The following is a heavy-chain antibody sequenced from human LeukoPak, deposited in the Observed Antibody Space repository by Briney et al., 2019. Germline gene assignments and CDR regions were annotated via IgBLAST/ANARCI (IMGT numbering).Heavy chain of an antibody. J-gene: IGHJ3*02. CDR2: IYTSGST. CDR3: ARDPRGQNAFDI. CDR1: GGSISSYC. V-gene: IGHV4-4*07. Sequence: SETLSLTCTVSGGSISSYCWSWIRQPAGKGLEWIGRIYTSGSTNYNPSLKSRVTMSVDTSKNQFSLQLSSVTAADTAVCYCARDPRGQNAFDIWGQGTMVTVSS.